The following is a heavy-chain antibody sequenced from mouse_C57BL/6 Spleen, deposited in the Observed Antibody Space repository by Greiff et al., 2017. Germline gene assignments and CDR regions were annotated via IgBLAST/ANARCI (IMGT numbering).Heavy chain of an antibody. CDR2: ISYDGSN. J-gene: IGHJ2*01. CDR3: ARIYYYGSSHFDY. D-gene: IGHD1-1*01. Sequence: EVKLMESGPGLVKPSQSLSLTCSVTGYSITSGYYWNWIRQFPGNKLEWMGYISYDGSNNYNPSLKNRISITRYTSKNQFFLKLNSVTTEDTATXYCARIYYYGSSHFDYWGQGTTLTVSS. V-gene: IGHV3-6*01. CDR1: GYSITSGYY.